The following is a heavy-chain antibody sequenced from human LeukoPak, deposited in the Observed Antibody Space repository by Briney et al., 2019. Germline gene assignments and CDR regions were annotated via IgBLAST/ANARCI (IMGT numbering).Heavy chain of an antibody. Sequence: GGSLRLSCAASGLTFSSYSMNWVRQAPGKGLVWVSRINSDGSSTTYADSVKGRFTISRDNAKNTLYLQMNSLRAEDTAVYYCARSGYYGDDAFDIWGQGTMVTVSS. V-gene: IGHV3-74*01. CDR2: INSDGSST. CDR3: ARSGYYGDDAFDI. CDR1: GLTFSSYS. J-gene: IGHJ3*02. D-gene: IGHD3-10*01.